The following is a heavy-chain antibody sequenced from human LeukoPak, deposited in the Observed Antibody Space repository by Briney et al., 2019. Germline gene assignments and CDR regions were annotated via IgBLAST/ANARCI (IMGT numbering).Heavy chain of an antibody. J-gene: IGHJ4*02. V-gene: IGHV4-31*03. CDR2: IYHSGST. Sequence: SQTLSLTCTVSGGSISSGGYYWSWIRQHPGKGLEWIGEIYHSGSTNYNPSLKSRVTISVDKSKNQFSLKLSSVTAADTAVYYCASGYSSSWSFFDYWGQGTLVTVSS. CDR1: GGSISSGGYY. CDR3: ASGYSSSWSFFDY. D-gene: IGHD6-13*01.